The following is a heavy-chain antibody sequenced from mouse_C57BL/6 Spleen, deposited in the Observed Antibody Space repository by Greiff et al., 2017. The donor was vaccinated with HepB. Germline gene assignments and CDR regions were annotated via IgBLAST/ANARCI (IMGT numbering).Heavy chain of an antibody. CDR2: IYPGDGDT. D-gene: IGHD2-12*01. CDR1: GYAFSSSW. CDR3: ARWDTIQLFDV. Sequence: VQLQQSGPELVKPGASVKISCKASGYAFSSSWMNWVKQRPGKGLEWIGRIYPGDGDTNYNGKFKGKATLTADKSSSTAYMQLSSLTSEDSAVYFCARWDTIQLFDVWGTGTTVTVSS. J-gene: IGHJ1*03. V-gene: IGHV1-82*01.